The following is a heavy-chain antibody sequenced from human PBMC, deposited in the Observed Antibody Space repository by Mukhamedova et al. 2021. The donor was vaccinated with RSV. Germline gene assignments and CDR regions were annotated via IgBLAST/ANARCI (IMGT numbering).Heavy chain of an antibody. CDR3: ARPVETAIDY. J-gene: IGHJ4*02. D-gene: IGHD5-18*01. Sequence: MGGKGLEWMGIIYPGDSDTRYSPSFQGQVTISADKSISTAYLQWSSLKASDTAMYYCARPVETAIDYWGQGTLGTVSS. V-gene: IGHV5-51*01. CDR2: IYPGDSDT.